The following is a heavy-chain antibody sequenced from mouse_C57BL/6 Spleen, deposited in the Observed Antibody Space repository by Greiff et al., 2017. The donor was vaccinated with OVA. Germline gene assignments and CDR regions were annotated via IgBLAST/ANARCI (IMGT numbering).Heavy chain of an antibody. J-gene: IGHJ1*03. Sequence: EVHLVESGGGLVKPGGSLKLSCAASGYTFSDYGMHWVRQAPGKGLEWVAYICSGSSTIYYADTVKGRSTISRDNAKYTVFLKMTTLRSEDTAMYYSARRGSSRYFDVWGTGTTVTVSS. CDR2: ICSGSSTI. V-gene: IGHV5-17*01. D-gene: IGHD1-1*01. CDR1: GYTFSDYG. CDR3: ARRGSSRYFDV.